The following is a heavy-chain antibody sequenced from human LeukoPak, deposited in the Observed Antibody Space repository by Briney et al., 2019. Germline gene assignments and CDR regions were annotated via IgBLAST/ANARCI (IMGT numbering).Heavy chain of an antibody. J-gene: IGHJ6*03. CDR3: ARDRVAARQWGYYYYMDV. CDR1: GFTFSSYW. Sequence: GGSLRLSCAASGFTFSSYWMSWVRQAPGKGLEWVANIKQDGSEKYYVDSVKDRFTISRDNAKNSLYLQMNSLRAEDTAVYYCARDRVAARQWGYYYYMDVWGKGTTVTVSS. CDR2: IKQDGSEK. D-gene: IGHD6-6*01. V-gene: IGHV3-7*01.